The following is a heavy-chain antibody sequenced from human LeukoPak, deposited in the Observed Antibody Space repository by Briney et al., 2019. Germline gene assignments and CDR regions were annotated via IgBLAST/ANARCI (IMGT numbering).Heavy chain of an antibody. J-gene: IGHJ4*02. CDR3: ARWSDSYRAFDS. CDR2: IYYSGST. D-gene: IGHD4-23*01. CDR1: GGSISSYY. Sequence: SETLSLTCTVSGGSISSYYWSWIRQPPGKGLEWIGYIYYSGSTNSNPSLKTRVTESVDTSKNQFSLKLTSMTPADTAVYLCARWSDSYRAFDSWGQGTLVTVSS. V-gene: IGHV4-59*01.